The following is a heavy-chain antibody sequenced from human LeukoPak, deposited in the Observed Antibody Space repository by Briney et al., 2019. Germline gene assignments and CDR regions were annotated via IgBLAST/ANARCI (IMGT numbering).Heavy chain of an antibody. D-gene: IGHD2-2*01. CDR1: GYILTNNW. Sequence: GESLKISCKISGYILTNNWIGWVRQVPGKGLEWMGLIYPGNSDTKYSPSFQGQVTFSVDKSISTAYLHWSSLKASDTAMYYCARHRGYCSSTSCQKNYFDYWGQGTLVTVSS. CDR2: IYPGNSDT. V-gene: IGHV5-51*01. CDR3: ARHRGYCSSTSCQKNYFDY. J-gene: IGHJ4*02.